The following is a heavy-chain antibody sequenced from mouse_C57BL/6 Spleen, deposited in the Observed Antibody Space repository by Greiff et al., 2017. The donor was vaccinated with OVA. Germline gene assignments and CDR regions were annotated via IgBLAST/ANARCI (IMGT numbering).Heavy chain of an antibody. CDR1: GFSLTSYA. V-gene: IGHV2-9-1*01. CDR3: ARRTTVVGGDYFDY. J-gene: IGHJ2*01. Sequence: QVQLKESGPGLVAPSQSLSITCTVSGFSLTSYAISWVRQPPGKGLEWLGVIWTGGGTNYNSARKSRLSISKDNSKSQVFLKMNSLQTDDTARYYCARRTTVVGGDYFDYWGQGTTLTVSS. D-gene: IGHD1-1*01. CDR2: IWTGGGT.